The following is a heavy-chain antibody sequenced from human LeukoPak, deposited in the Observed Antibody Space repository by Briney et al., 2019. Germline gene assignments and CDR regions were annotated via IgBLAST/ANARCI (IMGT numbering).Heavy chain of an antibody. V-gene: IGHV3-23*01. D-gene: IGHD3-3*01. CDR1: GFTFSSSA. CDR2: MSGSGATT. J-gene: IGHJ1*01. Sequence: GGSLRLSCEASGFTFSSSAMSWVRLAPGKGLELVSTMSGSGATTHHADSVKGRFTISRDNSKNTLYLQMNSLRAEDTAIYYCATYYDFWSGYYMEKNFQYWGQGTLVTVSP. CDR3: ATYYDFWSGYYMEKNFQY.